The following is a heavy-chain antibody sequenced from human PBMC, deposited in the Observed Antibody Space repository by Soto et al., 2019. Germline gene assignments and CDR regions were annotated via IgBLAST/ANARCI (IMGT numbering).Heavy chain of an antibody. CDR2: ISSSSGYI. D-gene: IGHD5-18*01. Sequence: EVQLVESGGGLVKPGGSLRLSCAASGFTFSTYSMNWVRQAPGKWLEWVSSISSSSGYIYYADSVKGRFTISRDDAKNSLSLQMNSLRAEDTAVYYCARVRSYSYGQGYGMDVWGQGTTVTVSS. CDR3: ARVRSYSYGQGYGMDV. CDR1: GFTFSTYS. V-gene: IGHV3-21*01. J-gene: IGHJ6*02.